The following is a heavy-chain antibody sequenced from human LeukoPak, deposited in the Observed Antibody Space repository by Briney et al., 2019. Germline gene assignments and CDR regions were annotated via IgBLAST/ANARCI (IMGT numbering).Heavy chain of an antibody. CDR2: IIPIFGTA. Sequence: SVKVSCKASGGTFSSYAISWVRQAPGQGLEWMGGIIPIFGTANYAQKFQGRVTITADESTSAAYMELSSLRSEDTAVYYCARVPLPYYYDSSGYAGPIDYWGQGTLVTVSS. V-gene: IGHV1-69*13. J-gene: IGHJ4*02. CDR1: GGTFSSYA. CDR3: ARVPLPYYYDSSGYAGPIDY. D-gene: IGHD3-22*01.